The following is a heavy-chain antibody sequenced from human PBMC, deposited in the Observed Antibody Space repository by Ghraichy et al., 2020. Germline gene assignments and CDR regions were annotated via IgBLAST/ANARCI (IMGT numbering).Heavy chain of an antibody. V-gene: IGHV7-4-1*02. Sequence: ASVKVSCKASGYTFTTYAMNWVRQAPGQGLEWMGWINTNTGNPTYAQGFTGRFVFSLDSSVSTTYLQISSLKPEDTAVYYCVRHSYYFDYWGQGTLVTVSS. J-gene: IGHJ4*02. CDR3: VRHSYYFDY. CDR1: GYTFTTYA. CDR2: INTNTGNP.